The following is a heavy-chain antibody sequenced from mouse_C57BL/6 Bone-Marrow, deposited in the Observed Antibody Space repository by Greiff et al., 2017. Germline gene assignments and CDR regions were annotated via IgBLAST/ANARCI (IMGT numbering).Heavy chain of an antibody. V-gene: IGHV1-26*01. CDR1: GYTFTDYY. CDR2: INPNNGGT. Sequence: VQLQQSGPELVKPGASVKISCKASGYTFTDYYMNWVKQSHGKSLEWIGDINPNNGGTSYNQKFKGKATLTVDKASSTAYMELRSLTSDESAVDYGASSGLLRPYYYAMDYWGQGTSVTVSS. J-gene: IGHJ4*01. CDR3: ASSGLLRPYYYAMDY. D-gene: IGHD1-2*01.